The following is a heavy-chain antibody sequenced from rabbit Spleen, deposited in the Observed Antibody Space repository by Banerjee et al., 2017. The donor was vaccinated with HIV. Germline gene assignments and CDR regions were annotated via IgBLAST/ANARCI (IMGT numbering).Heavy chain of an antibody. CDR1: GFSFSDRDV. D-gene: IGHD1-1*01. Sequence: QEQLEESGGDLVKPEGSLTLTCKASGFSFSDRDVMCWVRQAPGKGLEWIACINAATAKPVYATWAKGRFTISRTSSTTVTLRMTSLTAADRATYFCARDLLGVIGWNFYLWGPGTLVTVS. V-gene: IGHV1S45*01. J-gene: IGHJ4*01. CDR3: ARDLLGVIGWNFYL. CDR2: INAATAKP.